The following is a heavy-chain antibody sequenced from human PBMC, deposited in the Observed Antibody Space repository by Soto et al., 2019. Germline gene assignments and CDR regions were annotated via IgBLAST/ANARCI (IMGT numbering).Heavy chain of an antibody. Sequence: QVQLVQSGAEVKKPGASVKVSCKASGYTFTSYDINWVRQATGQGLEWMGWMNPNSGNTGYAQKFQGRVTMTRNTSISTAYMELSSLRSEDTAVYYCVRGKEDIVATTVLGYGMDVWGQGTTVTVSS. J-gene: IGHJ6*02. CDR2: MNPNSGNT. D-gene: IGHD5-12*01. CDR1: GYTFTSYD. V-gene: IGHV1-8*01. CDR3: VRGKEDIVATTVLGYGMDV.